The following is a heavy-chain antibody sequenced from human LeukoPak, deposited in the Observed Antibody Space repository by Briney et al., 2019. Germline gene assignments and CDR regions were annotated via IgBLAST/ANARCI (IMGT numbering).Heavy chain of an antibody. CDR2: IKQDGSDK. Sequence: GGSLRLSCEVSGFTFSSYWMNWVRQAPGKGLEWVANIKQDGSDKYYVDSVKGRFTISRDNAKNSLYLQMNSLRAEATAVYYCAIIPRAAAGPSARSPFHYWGQGTLVTVSS. J-gene: IGHJ4*02. V-gene: IGHV3-7*01. CDR1: GFTFSSYW. D-gene: IGHD6-13*01. CDR3: AIIPRAAAGPSARSPFHY.